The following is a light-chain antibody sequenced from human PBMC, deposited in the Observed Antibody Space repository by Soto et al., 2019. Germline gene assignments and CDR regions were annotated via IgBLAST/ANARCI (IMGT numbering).Light chain of an antibody. CDR2: AAS. CDR1: QDIRID. J-gene: IGKJ1*01. CDR3: LQHNNYPPT. Sequence: DIPMTQSPSSLSASVGDRVTITCRASQDIRIDLGWFQQKPGKAPKRLIYAASSLQSGVPSRFSGSGSGTEFTLTISSLQPADFATYYCLQHNNYPPTFGQGTKVEI. V-gene: IGKV1-17*01.